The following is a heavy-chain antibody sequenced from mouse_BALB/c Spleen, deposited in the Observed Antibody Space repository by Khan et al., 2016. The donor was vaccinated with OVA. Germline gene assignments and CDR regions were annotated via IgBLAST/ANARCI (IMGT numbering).Heavy chain of an antibody. CDR3: ARLEDI. Sequence: QVQLKESGPGLVAPSQSLSITCTVSGFSLTSYGVHWVRQPPGKGLEWLGVIWAGGSTNYNSALMSRLSISKDNSKSKVFLKITRLQTDDTAMYYCARLEDIWGQGTTLTVSS. CDR2: IWAGGST. J-gene: IGHJ2*01. V-gene: IGHV2-9*02. D-gene: IGHD1-3*01. CDR1: GFSLTSYG.